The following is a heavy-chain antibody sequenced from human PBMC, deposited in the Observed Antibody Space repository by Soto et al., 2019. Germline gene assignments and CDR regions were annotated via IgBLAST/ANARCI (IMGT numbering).Heavy chain of an antibody. Sequence: ASVKVSCKASGYTFTSYYMHWVRQAPGQGLEWMGWISAYNGNTNYAQNFQGRVTMTTDTSTSTAYMELRSLRSDDTAVYYCARDGRHGGYLAYRGQGTLVTVSS. V-gene: IGHV1-18*04. CDR2: ISAYNGNT. CDR3: ARDGRHGGYLAY. CDR1: GYTFTSYY. J-gene: IGHJ4*02. D-gene: IGHD2-15*01.